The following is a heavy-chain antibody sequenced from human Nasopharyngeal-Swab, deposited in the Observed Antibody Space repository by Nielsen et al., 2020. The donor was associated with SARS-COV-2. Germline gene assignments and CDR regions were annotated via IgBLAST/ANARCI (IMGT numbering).Heavy chain of an antibody. V-gene: IGHV3-23*01. D-gene: IGHD5-24*01. CDR3: VRDLSYNEVS. Sequence: WIPQPPGKGLEWVSTIGFRADDTHYVDSVEGRFTVSRDDSKSTLFLQMNRLRGEDTAVYYCVRDLSYNEVSWGQGTLVTVSS. J-gene: IGHJ5*02. CDR2: IGFRADDT.